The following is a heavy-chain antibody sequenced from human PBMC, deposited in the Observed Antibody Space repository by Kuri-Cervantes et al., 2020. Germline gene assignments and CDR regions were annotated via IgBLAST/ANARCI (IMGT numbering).Heavy chain of an antibody. D-gene: IGHD3-10*01. V-gene: IGHV1-18*04. CDR3: ARGRMVRGVISLIDY. CDR1: GYTFTGYY. Sequence: ASVKVSCKASGYTFTGYYMHWVRQAPGQGLEWMGWISAYNGNTNYAQKLQGRVTMTTDTSTSTAYMELRSLRSDDTAVYYCARGRMVRGVISLIDYWGQGTLVTVSS. CDR2: ISAYNGNT. J-gene: IGHJ4*02.